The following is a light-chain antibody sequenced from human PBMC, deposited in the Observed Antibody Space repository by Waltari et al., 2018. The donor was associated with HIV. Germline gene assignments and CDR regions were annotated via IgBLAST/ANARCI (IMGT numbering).Light chain of an antibody. CDR2: GAS. Sequence: EIVMTQSPATLSVFPGERATLSCRASQSVSSNLAWYQRKPGQAPRPLIYGASTRATGIPARFSGSGSGTEFTLTISGLQSEDFAVYYCQHYNHGPPLTFGGGTKVEIK. CDR1: QSVSSN. V-gene: IGKV3-15*01. CDR3: QHYNHGPPLT. J-gene: IGKJ4*01.